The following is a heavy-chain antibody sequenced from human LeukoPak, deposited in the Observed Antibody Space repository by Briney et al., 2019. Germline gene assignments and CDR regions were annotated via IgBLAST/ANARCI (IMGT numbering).Heavy chain of an antibody. CDR1: GFTFSSYS. J-gene: IGHJ3*02. D-gene: IGHD3-10*01. Sequence: GGSLRLSCVAPGFTFSSYSMNWVRQAPGKGLEWVSSSSGSSSYIYYPDSVKGRFTISRDNAKNSLYLQMNSLRAEDTAVYYCARDPRGGGAFDIWGQGTMVTVSS. CDR2: SSGSSSYI. CDR3: ARDPRGGGAFDI. V-gene: IGHV3-21*01.